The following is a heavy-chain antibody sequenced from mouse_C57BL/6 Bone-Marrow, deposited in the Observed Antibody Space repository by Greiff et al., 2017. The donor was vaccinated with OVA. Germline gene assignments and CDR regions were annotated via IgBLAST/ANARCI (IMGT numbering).Heavy chain of an antibody. V-gene: IGHV1-47*01. J-gene: IGHJ3*01. Sequence: VNVVESGAELVKPGASVKMSCKASGYTFTTYPIEWMKQNHGKSLEWIGNFHPYNDDTKYNEKFKGKATLTVEKSSSTVYLELSRLTSDDSAVYYCARDYGGRGFAYWGQGTLVTVSA. CDR2: FHPYNDDT. CDR3: ARDYGGRGFAY. CDR1: GYTFTTYP. D-gene: IGHD1-1*01.